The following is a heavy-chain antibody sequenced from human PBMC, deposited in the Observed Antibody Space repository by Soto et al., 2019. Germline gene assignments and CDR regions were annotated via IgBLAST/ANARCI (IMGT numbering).Heavy chain of an antibody. Sequence: ASVKVSCKASGYTFTSYGISWVRQAPGQGLEWMGWISAYNGNTNYAQKPQGRVTMTTDTSTSTAYMELRSLRSDDTAVYYCARESIDGSLHYGMDVWGQGTTVTVSS. CDR3: ARESIDGSLHYGMDV. D-gene: IGHD3-10*01. CDR1: GYTFTSYG. CDR2: ISAYNGNT. V-gene: IGHV1-18*01. J-gene: IGHJ6*02.